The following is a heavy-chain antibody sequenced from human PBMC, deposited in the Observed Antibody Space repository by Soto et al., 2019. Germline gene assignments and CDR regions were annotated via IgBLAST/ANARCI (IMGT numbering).Heavy chain of an antibody. CDR3: ARDPGPYYYGSGAFHDAFDI. V-gene: IGHV4-59*01. CDR1: GGSISSYL. D-gene: IGHD3-10*01. J-gene: IGHJ3*02. CDR2: ISDSGST. Sequence: QVHLQESGPGLVKPSETLSLTCTVSGGSISSYLWSWIRQPPGKGLEWIGYISDSGSTYYTPSLKGRVTLSLDTSNNQFALKLSSVTAADTAVYYCARDPGPYYYGSGAFHDAFDILGQGTMVTVSS.